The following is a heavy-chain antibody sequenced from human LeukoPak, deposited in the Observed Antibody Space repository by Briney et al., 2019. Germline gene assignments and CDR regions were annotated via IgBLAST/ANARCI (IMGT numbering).Heavy chain of an antibody. CDR3: AKGVGDY. D-gene: IGHD1-26*01. CDR2: ISWNSGSI. Sequence: GRSLRLSCAASGFTFDDYATHWVRQAPGKGLEWVSGISWNSGSIGYADSVKGRFTISRDNAKNSLYLQMNSLRAEDTALYYCAKGVGDYWGQGTLVTVSS. V-gene: IGHV3-9*01. J-gene: IGHJ4*02. CDR1: GFTFDDYA.